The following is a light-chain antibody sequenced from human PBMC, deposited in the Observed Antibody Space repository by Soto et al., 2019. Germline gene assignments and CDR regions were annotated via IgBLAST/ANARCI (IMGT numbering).Light chain of an antibody. CDR3: QTWGTGIDVV. Sequence: QSVLTQSPSASASLGASVKLTCTLSSGHSSYAIAWHQQQPERGPRYLMSLNSDGSHSKGDGIPDRFSGSSSGAERHLTISSLQSEDEADYYCQTWGTGIDVVFGGGTKLTVL. V-gene: IGLV4-69*01. CDR1: SGHSSYA. J-gene: IGLJ2*01. CDR2: LNSDGSH.